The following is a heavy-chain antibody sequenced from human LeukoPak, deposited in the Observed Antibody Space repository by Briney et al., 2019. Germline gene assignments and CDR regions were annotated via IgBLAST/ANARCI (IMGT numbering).Heavy chain of an antibody. J-gene: IGHJ5*02. D-gene: IGHD3-22*01. CDR3: ARLYYYDSGGYKYNWFDP. V-gene: IGHV1-2*02. Sequence: ASVKVSCKASGYTFTGYYTHWVRQAPGQGLEWMGWINPSSGGTKYAQKFQGRVIMTRDTSISTAYMELSRLRSDDTAIYYCARLYYYDSGGYKYNWFDPWGQGTQVTVSS. CDR1: GYTFTGYY. CDR2: INPSSGGT.